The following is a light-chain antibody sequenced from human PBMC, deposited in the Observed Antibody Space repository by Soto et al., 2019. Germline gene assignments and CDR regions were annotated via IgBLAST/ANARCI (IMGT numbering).Light chain of an antibody. V-gene: IGLV2-14*01. CDR2: EVS. J-gene: IGLJ3*02. Sequence: SVLTQPASVSGSPGQSITISCTGTGSDVGGYNYVSWYQQHPGKAPKLMIYEVSNRPSGVSNRFSGSKSGNTASLTISGLQAEDEADYYCSSYTSSSSLKWVFGGGTKLTVL. CDR1: GSDVGGYNY. CDR3: SSYTSSSSLKWV.